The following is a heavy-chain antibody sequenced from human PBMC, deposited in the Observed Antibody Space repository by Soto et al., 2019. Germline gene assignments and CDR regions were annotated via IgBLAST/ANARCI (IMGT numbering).Heavy chain of an antibody. D-gene: IGHD3-16*01. CDR3: AKLYDYVWGSYLGAFDV. J-gene: IGHJ3*01. CDR1: GFTFSSYA. V-gene: IGHV3-23*01. Sequence: SLRLSCAASGFTFSSYAMSWVRQAPGKGLEWVSSIGSGGDGTYYADSVKGRFTISRDNSKNILYLQMNSLRAEDTAVYYCAKLYDYVWGSYLGAFDVWGQGTMVTVSS. CDR2: IGSGGDGT.